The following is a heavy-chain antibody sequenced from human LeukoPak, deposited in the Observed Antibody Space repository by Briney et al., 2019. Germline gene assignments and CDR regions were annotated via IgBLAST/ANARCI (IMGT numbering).Heavy chain of an antibody. Sequence: GGSLRLSCAASGFTFSSYAMSWVRQAPGKGLEWVSAVSGSGGSTYYADSVKGRFTISRDNSKNTLYLQMNSLRAEDTAVYYCAKDNDSSGYYSAFWFDPWGQGTLVTVSS. V-gene: IGHV3-23*01. CDR3: AKDNDSSGYYSAFWFDP. CDR2: VSGSGGST. J-gene: IGHJ5*02. D-gene: IGHD3-22*01. CDR1: GFTFSSYA.